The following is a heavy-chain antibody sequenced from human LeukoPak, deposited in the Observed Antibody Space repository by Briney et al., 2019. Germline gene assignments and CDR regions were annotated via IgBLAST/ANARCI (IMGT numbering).Heavy chain of an antibody. D-gene: IGHD2-8*01. Sequence: GGSLRLSCAASGFTFSSYEMNWVRQAPGKGLEGVSYISSSGSTIYYADSVKGRFTISRDNAKNSLYLQMNSLRAEDTAAYYCARDRDVLMVYPSGMDVWGQGTTVTVSS. CDR1: GFTFSSYE. J-gene: IGHJ6*02. V-gene: IGHV3-48*03. CDR2: ISSSGSTI. CDR3: ARDRDVLMVYPSGMDV.